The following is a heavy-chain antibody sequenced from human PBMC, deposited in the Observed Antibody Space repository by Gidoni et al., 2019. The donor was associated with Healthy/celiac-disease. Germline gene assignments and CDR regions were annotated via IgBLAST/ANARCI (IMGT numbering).Heavy chain of an antibody. Sequence: QVQLVESGGGVVQPGRSLRLSCAASGFTFRSYGMHWVRQAPGKGLEWVAVISYDGSNKYYADSVKGRFTISRDKSKNTLYLQMNSLRAEDTAVYYCAKDEGATVTTGFDYWGQGTLVTVSS. V-gene: IGHV3-30*18. CDR1: GFTFRSYG. CDR2: ISYDGSNK. D-gene: IGHD4-17*01. J-gene: IGHJ4*02. CDR3: AKDEGATVTTGFDY.